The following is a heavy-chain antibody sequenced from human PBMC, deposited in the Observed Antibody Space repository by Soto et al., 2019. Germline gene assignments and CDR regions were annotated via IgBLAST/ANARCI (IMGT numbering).Heavy chain of an antibody. Sequence: SETLSLTCIVSGGSVSSESYYWSWIRQTPGKGLEWIGNVENSGSTKYNPSLKSRVTISVDTSKNQFSLKLSSVTGADTAVYYCARERGDSHWIDPWGQGTLVTVYS. CDR3: ARERGDSHWIDP. V-gene: IGHV4-61*01. CDR2: VENSGST. D-gene: IGHD2-21*01. CDR1: GGSVSSESYY. J-gene: IGHJ5*02.